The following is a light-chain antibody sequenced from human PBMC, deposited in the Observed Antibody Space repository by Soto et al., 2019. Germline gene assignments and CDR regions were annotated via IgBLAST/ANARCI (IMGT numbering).Light chain of an antibody. CDR2: WAS. J-gene: IGKJ4*02. CDR3: QEFYTTPPT. CDR1: QSVFSTSSSKNY. V-gene: IGKV4-1*01. Sequence: DIVMTQSPDSLAVSLGERATINCKSSQSVFSTSSSKNYLAWYQQKPGQPPRLLLYWASTRESGVPDRFSGSGSGTDFTFTFSSLLAEDAAVYYYQEFYTTPPTFGRGTKVDIK.